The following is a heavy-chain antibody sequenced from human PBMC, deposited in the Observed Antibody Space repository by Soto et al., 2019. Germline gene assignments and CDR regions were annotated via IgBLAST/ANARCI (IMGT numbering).Heavy chain of an antibody. V-gene: IGHV5-51*01. CDR1: GYGFSSNW. CDR2: IYPGDSRT. Sequence: PGESLKISCKDSGYGFSSNWIVWVRQMPGKGLEWMGIIYPGDSRTTYSPSFQGQLTISTDKSISTAYLEWRSLKASDTAMYYCWCRISGHSGNSFDYWGQGTPVTVSS. J-gene: IGHJ4*02. D-gene: IGHD3-3*02. CDR3: WCRISGHSGNSFDY.